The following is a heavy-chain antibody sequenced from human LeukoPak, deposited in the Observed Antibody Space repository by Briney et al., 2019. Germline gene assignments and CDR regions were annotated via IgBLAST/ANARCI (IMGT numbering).Heavy chain of an antibody. CDR1: GGSISSYY. V-gene: IGHV4-59*08. Sequence: SETLSLTCTVSGGSISSYYWSWIRQPPGKGLEWIGYIYYSGSTNYNPSLKSRVTISVDTSKNQFSLKLSSVTAADTAVYYCARERYFDWLNYYYYMDVWGKGTTVTVSS. J-gene: IGHJ6*03. CDR3: ARERYFDWLNYYYYMDV. D-gene: IGHD3-9*01. CDR2: IYYSGST.